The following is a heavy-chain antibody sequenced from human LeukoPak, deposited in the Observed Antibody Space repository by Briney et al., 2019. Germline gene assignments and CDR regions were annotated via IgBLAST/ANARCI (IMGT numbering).Heavy chain of an antibody. CDR1: GGSISSSSYY. J-gene: IGHJ4*02. CDR3: AKDRLSGYDFSEQWPHFDY. D-gene: IGHD5-12*01. Sequence: SETLSLTCTVSGGSISSSSYYWGWIRQPPGKGLEWIGSIYYSGSTYYNPSLKSRVTISVDTSKNQFSLKLSSVTAADTAVYYCAKDRLSGYDFSEQWPHFDYWGQGTLVTVSS. CDR2: IYYSGST. V-gene: IGHV4-39*07.